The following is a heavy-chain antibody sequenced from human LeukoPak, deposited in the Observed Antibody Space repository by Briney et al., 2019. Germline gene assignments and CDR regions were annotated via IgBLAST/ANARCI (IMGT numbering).Heavy chain of an antibody. V-gene: IGHV1-46*04. CDR2: ISPSGGRT. D-gene: IGHD3-16*02. CDR1: GYTFSSYY. J-gene: IGHJ4*02. CDR3: ASCRAPLYLDY. Sequence: EASVKVSCKASGYTFSSYYIHWVRQAPGQGLEWMGMISPSGGRTRYEEKLQGRVTLTRDTSTSTVYMELSSLRSEDTAVYYCASCRAPLYLDYWGQGTLVTVSS.